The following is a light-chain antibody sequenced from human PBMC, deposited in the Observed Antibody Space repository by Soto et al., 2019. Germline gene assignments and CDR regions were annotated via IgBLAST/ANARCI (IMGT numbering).Light chain of an antibody. CDR1: QSISTW. CDR2: DAS. J-gene: IGKJ2*01. Sequence: DIQMTQSPSTLSASVGDRVTITCRASQSISTWLAWYQQKPGKAPKLLIYDASSLQSGVPSRLSGHGSGTDFTLTISSLQPDDFATYYCQQYNSYTTFGQGTKVDIK. CDR3: QQYNSYTT. V-gene: IGKV1-5*01.